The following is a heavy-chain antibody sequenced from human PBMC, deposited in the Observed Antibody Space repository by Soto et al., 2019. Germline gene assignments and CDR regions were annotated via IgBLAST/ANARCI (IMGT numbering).Heavy chain of an antibody. CDR3: ATYRIGRTPSTPRSHY. J-gene: IGHJ4*02. D-gene: IGHD3-16*02. Sequence: EVQLLESGGDLVQPGGSLRLSCAASGFTFNTYWMQWVRQAPGRGLDWVANINQDGSEKNYVDSVKGRFTISRDSARNYLQLQMNSLRAEDTAVYYCATYRIGRTPSTPRSHYWGQGTLVTVSS. CDR2: INQDGSEK. CDR1: GFTFNTYW. V-gene: IGHV3-7*05.